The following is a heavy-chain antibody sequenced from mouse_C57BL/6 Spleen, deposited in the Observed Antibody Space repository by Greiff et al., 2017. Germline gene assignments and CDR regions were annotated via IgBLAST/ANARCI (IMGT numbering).Heavy chain of an antibody. V-gene: IGHV1-7*01. CDR3: ARLGYSNRYYYAMDY. Sequence: QVQLQQSGAELAKPGASVKLSCKASGYTFTSYWMHWVKQRPGQGLEWIGYINPRGGYTKYNQKFKDKATFTADKSSSTAYMQLSSLTYEASAVYYCARLGYSNRYYYAMDYWGQGTLVTVSA. D-gene: IGHD2-5*01. CDR2: INPRGGYT. CDR1: GYTFTSYW. J-gene: IGHJ4*01.